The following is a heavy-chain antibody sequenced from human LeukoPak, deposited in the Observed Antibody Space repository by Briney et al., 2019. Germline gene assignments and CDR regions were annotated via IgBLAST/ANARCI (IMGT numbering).Heavy chain of an antibody. CDR3: ARVKYYYDSSGENDAFDI. J-gene: IGHJ3*02. CDR2: IYYSGST. CDR1: GGSISTYY. D-gene: IGHD3-22*01. Sequence: PSETLSLTCTVSGGSISTYYWTCIRQLPGKGLEWIGYIYYSGSTNYNPSLKSRVTISVDTSKNQFSLKLSSVTAADTAVYYCARVKYYYDSSGENDAFDIWGQGTMVTVYS. V-gene: IGHV4-59*01.